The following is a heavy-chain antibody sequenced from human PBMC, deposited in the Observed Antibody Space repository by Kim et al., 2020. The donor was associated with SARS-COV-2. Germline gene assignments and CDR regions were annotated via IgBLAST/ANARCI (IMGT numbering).Heavy chain of an antibody. D-gene: IGHD3-16*02. V-gene: IGHV3-9*01. CDR2: ISWNSGSR. J-gene: IGHJ1*01. Sequence: GGSLRLSCAASGFTFDDYAMHWVRQAPGKGLEWVSGISWNSGSRGYVDSVKGRFTISRDNAKNSLYLQMNSLRAEDTALYYCSKDKAGGGGGIAANWG. CDR1: GFTFDDYA. CDR3: SKDKAGGGGGIAAN.